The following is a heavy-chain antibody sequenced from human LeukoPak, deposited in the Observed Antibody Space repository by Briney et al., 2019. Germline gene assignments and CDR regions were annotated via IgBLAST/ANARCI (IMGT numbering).Heavy chain of an antibody. CDR3: ARGPRGFDP. CDR1: GFTVSSND. V-gene: IGHV3-53*01. CDR2: IYSGGIT. Sequence: PGGSLRLSCEASGFTVSSNDMSWVRQAPGKGLEWVSVIYSGGITDYADSVKGRFTISRDNSKNTLYLQMNSLRADDTAVYYCARGPRGFDPWGQGTLVTVSS. J-gene: IGHJ5*02.